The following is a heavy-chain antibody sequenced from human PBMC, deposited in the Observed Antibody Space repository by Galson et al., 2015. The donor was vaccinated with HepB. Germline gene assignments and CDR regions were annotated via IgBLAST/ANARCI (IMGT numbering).Heavy chain of an antibody. Sequence: QSGAEVKKPGDSLKISCKTSGFDFPTHWIAWVRQRPGKGLEWMGIIFPGDSDSIYSPSFGGQVTMSVDKSISTAYLHWVSLKASDTAVYYCARPQPTVVSPADTRDVWGQGTMVIVSS. CDR2: IFPGDSDS. V-gene: IGHV5-51*03. D-gene: IGHD2-15*01. CDR1: GFDFPTHW. CDR3: ARPQPTVVSPADTRDV. J-gene: IGHJ3*01.